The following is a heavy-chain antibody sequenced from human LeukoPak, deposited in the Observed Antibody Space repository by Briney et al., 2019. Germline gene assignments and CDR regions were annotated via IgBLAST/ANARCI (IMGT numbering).Heavy chain of an antibody. V-gene: IGHV3-30-3*01. D-gene: IGHD3-10*01. Sequence: GGSLGLSCAASGFTFRNYVIHWVRQAPGKGLEWVAVTSSDLNVKLNADSVKGRFTISRDNSRSTLYLQMNSLRPEDTAIYYCAREGYYGSGSPPSLYFDYWGQGTLVTVSS. J-gene: IGHJ4*02. CDR3: AREGYYGSGSPPSLYFDY. CDR2: TSSDLNVK. CDR1: GFTFRNYV.